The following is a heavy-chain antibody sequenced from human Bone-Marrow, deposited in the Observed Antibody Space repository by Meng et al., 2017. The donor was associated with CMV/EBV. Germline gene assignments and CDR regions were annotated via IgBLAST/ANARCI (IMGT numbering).Heavy chain of an antibody. CDR3: ARQYSLYLDS. Sequence: GESKKFSSKGAGSSFSTYWIGWVRQMPGKGLEWMGIVYPGDSNTIYSPSFQGQVTISDDKSISTAYLQWSSLSASDTAMYYSARQYSLYLDSWGQGTLVTVSS. J-gene: IGHJ4*02. CDR2: VYPGDSNT. V-gene: IGHV5-51*01. CDR1: GSSFSTYW. D-gene: IGHD2/OR15-2a*01.